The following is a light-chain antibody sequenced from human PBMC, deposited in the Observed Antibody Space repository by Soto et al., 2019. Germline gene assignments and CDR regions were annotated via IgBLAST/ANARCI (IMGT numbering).Light chain of an antibody. Sequence: EIVLTQSPATLSLSPGERATLSCRASQSVSTYLAWYQQKPGQAPRLLIYDVSNRATGIPARFSGSGSGTDFTLTISSLEPEDFAVYYCQQRSNWPPLSFGGGTKVEIK. CDR3: QQRSNWPPLS. CDR2: DVS. J-gene: IGKJ4*01. V-gene: IGKV3-11*01. CDR1: QSVSTY.